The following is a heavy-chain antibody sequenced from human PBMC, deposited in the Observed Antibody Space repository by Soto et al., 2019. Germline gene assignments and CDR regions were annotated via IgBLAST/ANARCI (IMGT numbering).Heavy chain of an antibody. V-gene: IGHV3-49*05. Sequence: EVQLVESGGGLVKPGRSLRLSCTASGFTFGDYAMSWFRQAPGKGLEWVGFIRSKAYGGTTEYAASVKGRFTISRDDSKSIAYLQMNSLKTEDTAVYYCTRVDYGGNGEGYWGQGTLVTVSS. J-gene: IGHJ4*02. CDR1: GFTFGDYA. D-gene: IGHD4-17*01. CDR2: IRSKAYGGTT. CDR3: TRVDYGGNGEGY.